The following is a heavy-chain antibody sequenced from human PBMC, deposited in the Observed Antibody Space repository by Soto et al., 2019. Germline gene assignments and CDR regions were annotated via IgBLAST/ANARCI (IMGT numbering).Heavy chain of an antibody. CDR3: ARVQDSGWYGTDY. D-gene: IGHD6-19*01. CDR2: ISSSSSYI. J-gene: IGHJ4*02. V-gene: IGHV3-21*01. Sequence: GGSLRLSCAASGFTFSSYSMNWVRQAPGKGLEWVSSISSSSSYIYYADSVKGRFTISRDNAKNSLYLQMNSLRAEDTAVYYCARVQDSGWYGTDYWGQGTLVTVSS. CDR1: GFTFSSYS.